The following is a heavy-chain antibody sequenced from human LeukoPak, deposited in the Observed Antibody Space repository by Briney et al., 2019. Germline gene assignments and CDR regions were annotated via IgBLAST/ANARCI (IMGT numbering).Heavy chain of an antibody. J-gene: IGHJ4*02. D-gene: IGHD4-17*01. CDR2: IKPNTGDT. CDR3: ARIPLYGDFVFDY. Sequence: ASVKVSCKASGYTFTGYYMHWVRQAPGQGLERMGWIKPNTGDTNYAQKFQGRVTMTRDTSISTAYMELRRLTSDDTAVYYCARIPLYGDFVFDYWGQGTLVTVSS. V-gene: IGHV1-2*02. CDR1: GYTFTGYY.